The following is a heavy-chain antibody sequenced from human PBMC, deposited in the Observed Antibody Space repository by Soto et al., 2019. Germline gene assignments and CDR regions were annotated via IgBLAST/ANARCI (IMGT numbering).Heavy chain of an antibody. CDR2: IDWNDDK. CDR1: GFSLTTSGMR. Sequence: SGPTLVNPTQTLTLTCTLSGFSLTTSGMRVSWIRRPPGKALEWLARIDWNDDKFFSTSLKTRLAISKDPSKNQVVLTMSNMDPLDTATYYCARIRPDSRSYSYFDFWGQGLLVTVSS. D-gene: IGHD3-10*01. CDR3: ARIRPDSRSYSYFDF. V-gene: IGHV2-70*04. J-gene: IGHJ4*02.